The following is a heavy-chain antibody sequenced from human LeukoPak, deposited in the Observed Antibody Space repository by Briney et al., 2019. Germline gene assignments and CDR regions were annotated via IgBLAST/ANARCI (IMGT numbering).Heavy chain of an antibody. Sequence: SETLSLTCTVSGGSFSSHYWSWIRQPPGKGLEWIGYISYIGSTNYNPSLKSRVTISVDTSKNQFSLKLSSVTAADTAVYYCARQIYCGGDCPFDYWGQGTLVTVSS. J-gene: IGHJ4*02. V-gene: IGHV4-59*08. CDR3: ARQIYCGGDCPFDY. D-gene: IGHD2-21*02. CDR2: ISYIGST. CDR1: GGSFSSHY.